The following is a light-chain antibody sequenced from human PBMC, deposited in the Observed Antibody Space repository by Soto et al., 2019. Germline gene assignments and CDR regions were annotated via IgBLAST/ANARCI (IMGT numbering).Light chain of an antibody. CDR2: DNN. CDR3: GTWDSSLSARV. CDR1: SSNIGNNY. V-gene: IGLV1-51*01. J-gene: IGLJ1*01. Sequence: QSVLTPPPSVSAAPGQKVTISCSGSSSNIGNNYVSWYQQLPGTAPKLLIYDNNKRPSGIPDRFSGSKSGTSATLGITGLQTGDEAEYYCGTWDSSLSARVFGTGTKVTVL.